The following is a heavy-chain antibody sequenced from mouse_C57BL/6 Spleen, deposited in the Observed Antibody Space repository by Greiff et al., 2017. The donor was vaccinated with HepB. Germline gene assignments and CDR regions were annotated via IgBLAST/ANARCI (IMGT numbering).Heavy chain of an antibody. V-gene: IGHV1-80*01. D-gene: IGHD1-1*01. CDR3: ARSSGPYYGSSPLFAY. Sequence: LVESGAELVKPGASVKISCKASGYAFSSYWMNWVKQRPGKGLEWIGQIYPGDGDTNYNGKFKGKATLTADKSSSTAYMQLSSLTSEDSAVYFCARSSGPYYGSSPLFAYWGQGTLVTVSA. CDR2: IYPGDGDT. J-gene: IGHJ3*01. CDR1: GYAFSSYW.